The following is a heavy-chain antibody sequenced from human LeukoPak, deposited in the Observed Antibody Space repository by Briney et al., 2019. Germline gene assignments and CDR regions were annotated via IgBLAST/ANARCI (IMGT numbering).Heavy chain of an antibody. J-gene: IGHJ4*02. CDR1: GFTVSSNY. CDR3: ARGTSSGYFQLYFDY. D-gene: IGHD3-22*01. CDR2: IYSGGST. Sequence: GGSLRLSCAASGFTVSSNYMSWVRQAPGKGLEWVSVIYSGGSTYYADSVKGRFTISRDNSKNTLYLQMNSLRAEDTAVYYCARGTSSGYFQLYFDYWGQGTLVTVSS. V-gene: IGHV3-53*01.